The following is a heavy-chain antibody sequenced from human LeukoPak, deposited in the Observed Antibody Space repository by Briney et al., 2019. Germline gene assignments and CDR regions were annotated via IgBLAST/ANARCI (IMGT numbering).Heavy chain of an antibody. D-gene: IGHD6-6*01. V-gene: IGHV3-23*01. CDR1: GFTFSSYA. Sequence: PGGSLRLSCAASGFTFSSYAMTWVRQAPGKGLEWVSAVSGSGGGTYYADSVKGRFTISRDNANNSLYLQMNSLRAEDTAVYFCAKQRGSSSSGGDYWGQGTLVTVSS. J-gene: IGHJ4*02. CDR3: AKQRGSSSSGGDY. CDR2: VSGSGGGT.